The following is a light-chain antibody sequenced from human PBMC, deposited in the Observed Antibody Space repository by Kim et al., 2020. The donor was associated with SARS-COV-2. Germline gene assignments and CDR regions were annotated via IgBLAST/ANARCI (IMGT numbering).Light chain of an antibody. CDR1: CNEVEGNNV. CDR2: DVS. CDR3: CYVTRSSTWV. Sequence: QAITMSSTGSCNEVEGNNVFSWYQQQQSKAPILIIFDVSRRPSGGSRRFSGTKYGKTASPTTSGLQPDDEADYYYCYVTRSSTWVFGGGTQLTVL. V-gene: IGLV2-14*03. J-gene: IGLJ3*02.